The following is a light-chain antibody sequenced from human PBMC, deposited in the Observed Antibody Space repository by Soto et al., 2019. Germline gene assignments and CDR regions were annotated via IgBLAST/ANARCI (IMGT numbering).Light chain of an antibody. J-gene: IGKJ1*01. Sequence: DIQMTQSPSTLSASVGDRVTITCRASQSISTWLAWYQQRAVQAPKILIYKASNLESGVPSRFSGSGYGTDFTLTISSLQPDDFATYYCQQYNSYSWAFGQGTKV. CDR3: QQYNSYSWA. CDR2: KAS. V-gene: IGKV1-5*03. CDR1: QSISTW.